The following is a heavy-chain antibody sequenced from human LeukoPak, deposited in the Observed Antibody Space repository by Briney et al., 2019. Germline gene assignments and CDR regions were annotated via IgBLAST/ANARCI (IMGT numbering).Heavy chain of an antibody. Sequence: GGSLRLSCAASGFTFSSYEMNWVRQAPGKGLEWVSYISSSGRTIYHADSVKGRFTISRDNAKNSLYLQMNSLRAEDTAVYYCARDQAYMDVWGKGTTVTVSS. V-gene: IGHV3-48*03. CDR2: ISSSGRTI. CDR3: ARDQAYMDV. CDR1: GFTFSSYE. J-gene: IGHJ6*03.